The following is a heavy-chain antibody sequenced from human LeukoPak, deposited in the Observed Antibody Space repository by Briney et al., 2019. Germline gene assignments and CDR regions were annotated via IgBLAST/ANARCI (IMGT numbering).Heavy chain of an antibody. D-gene: IGHD3-22*01. CDR3: ARCNYYDSSGERWFDP. J-gene: IGHJ5*02. Sequence: PSETLSLTRTVSGGSISSYYWSWIRQPPGKGLEWIGYIYYSGSTNYNPSLKSRVTISVDTSKNQFSLKLSSVTAAGTAVYYCARCNYYDSSGERWFDPWGQGTLVTVSS. CDR1: GGSISSYY. V-gene: IGHV4-59*08. CDR2: IYYSGST.